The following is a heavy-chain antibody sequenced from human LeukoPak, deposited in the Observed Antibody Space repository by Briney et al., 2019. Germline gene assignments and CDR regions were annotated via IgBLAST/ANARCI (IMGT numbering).Heavy chain of an antibody. J-gene: IGHJ4*02. V-gene: IGHV3-48*04. CDR2: ISGTGSTI. CDR3: ASNYDIPR. Sequence: PGGSLRLSCAASGFTFNVYSVNWVRQAPGKGLEWVSYISGTGSTIYYAASVKGRFTISRDNAKNSLYLQMNSLRAEDTAVYYCASNYDIPRWGQGTLVTVSS. CDR1: GFTFNVYS. D-gene: IGHD3-9*01.